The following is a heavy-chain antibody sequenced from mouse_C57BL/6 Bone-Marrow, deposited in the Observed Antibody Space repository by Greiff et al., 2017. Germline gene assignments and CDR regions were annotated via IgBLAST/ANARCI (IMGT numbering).Heavy chain of an antibody. V-gene: IGHV1-5*01. D-gene: IGHD1-1*01. CDR2: IYPGNSDT. Sequence: VQLQQSGTVLARPGASVKMSCKTSGYTFTSYWMHWVKQRPGQGLEWIGAIYPGNSDTSYNQKFKGKAKLTAVTSASTAYMELSSLTNEDSAVYYGTRWDYGSSYGAMDYWGQGTSVTVSS. J-gene: IGHJ4*01. CDR3: TRWDYGSSYGAMDY. CDR1: GYTFTSYW.